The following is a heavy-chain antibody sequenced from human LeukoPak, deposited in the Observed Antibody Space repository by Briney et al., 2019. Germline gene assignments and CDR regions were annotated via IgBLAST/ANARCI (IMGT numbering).Heavy chain of an antibody. CDR2: IIPMFGTA. Sequence: ASVKVSCKASGGTFSSYEISWVRQAPGQGLEWMGGIIPMFGTAKYAQKFQGRVTITTDKSTSTAYMELSSLRSDDTAVYYCARTLYTYGSYWGQGTLVTVSS. J-gene: IGHJ4*02. D-gene: IGHD5-18*01. CDR3: ARTLYTYGSY. V-gene: IGHV1-69*05. CDR1: GGTFSSYE.